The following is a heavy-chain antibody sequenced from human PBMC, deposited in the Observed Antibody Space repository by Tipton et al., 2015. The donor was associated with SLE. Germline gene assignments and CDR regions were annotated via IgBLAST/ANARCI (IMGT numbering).Heavy chain of an antibody. CDR3: ARDAELEGHHYYGMDV. J-gene: IGHJ6*02. CDR2: ISGYDGDT. D-gene: IGHD1-1*01. CDR1: GYTFTRYG. V-gene: IGHV1-18*01. Sequence: QLVQSGAEVKKPGASVKVSCKASGYTFTRYGINWVRQAPGQGLEWMGWISGYDGDTNYAQKFQGRVTLTTDTSTSTAYMELRSLKSDDTAVYYCARDAELEGHHYYGMDVWGQGTTVTVSS.